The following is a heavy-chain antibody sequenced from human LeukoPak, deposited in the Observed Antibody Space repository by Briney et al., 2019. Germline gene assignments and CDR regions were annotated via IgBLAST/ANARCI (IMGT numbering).Heavy chain of an antibody. CDR1: GFAFSNHA. Sequence: GGSLRLSCVTSGFAFSNHAMHWVRQGPGKGLEWVAVISDDGTSKFYADSVKGRFTIFRDNSKNTLFLQINSLRPEDTAMYYCARVDDLDAFDIWGQGTLVTVSS. D-gene: IGHD2-2*03. CDR2: ISDDGTSK. J-gene: IGHJ3*02. CDR3: ARVDDLDAFDI. V-gene: IGHV3-30*04.